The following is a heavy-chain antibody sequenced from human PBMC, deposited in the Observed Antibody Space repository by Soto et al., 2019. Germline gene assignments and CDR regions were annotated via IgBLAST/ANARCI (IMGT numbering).Heavy chain of an antibody. J-gene: IGHJ6*02. CDR1: GFTFSSYG. CDR2: IWYDGSNK. V-gene: IGHV3-33*01. CDR3: ARDLGEGRPLGMDV. D-gene: IGHD2-21*01. Sequence: QVQLVESGGGVVQPGRSLRLSCAASGFTFSSYGMHWVRQAPGKGLEWVAVIWYDGSNKYYADSVKGRFTISRDNSKNPLYLQMNSLRAEDTAVYYCARDLGEGRPLGMDVWGQGTTVTVSS.